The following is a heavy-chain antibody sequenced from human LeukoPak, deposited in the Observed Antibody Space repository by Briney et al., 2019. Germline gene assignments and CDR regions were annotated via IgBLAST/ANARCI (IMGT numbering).Heavy chain of an antibody. J-gene: IGHJ6*04. Sequence: GGSLRLYCATSGFTFTGYAMIWLRQAPGHGLEWVSAISGIATGGNKNYRDSVKGQFTISRDNSKNMSYLEMNSLRAEDTAVYYCAKGPTDYGSGYGMDVWGKGTTVTVSS. CDR1: GFTFTGYA. CDR3: AKGPTDYGSGYGMDV. D-gene: IGHD3-10*01. CDR2: ISGIATGGNK. V-gene: IGHV3-23*01.